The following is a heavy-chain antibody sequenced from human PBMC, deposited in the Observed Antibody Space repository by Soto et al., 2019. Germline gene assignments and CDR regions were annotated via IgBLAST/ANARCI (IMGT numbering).Heavy chain of an antibody. CDR2: IIPIFGTA. J-gene: IGHJ6*02. D-gene: IGHD6-13*01. V-gene: IGHV1-69*13. CDR1: GGTFSSYA. CDR3: ARDRGQLASYSGMDV. Sequence: GASVKVSCKASGGTFSSYAISWVRQAPGQGLEWMGGIIPIFGTANYAQKFQGRVTITADESTSTAYTELSSLRSEDTALYYGARDRGQLASYSGMDVGGQGTTVTVSS.